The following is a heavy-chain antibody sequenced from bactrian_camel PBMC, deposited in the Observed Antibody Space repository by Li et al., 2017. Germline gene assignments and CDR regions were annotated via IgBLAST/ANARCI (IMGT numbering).Heavy chain of an antibody. CDR1: GYTIRRYA. CDR2: IDRDGNT. J-gene: IGHJ4*01. V-gene: IGHV3S53*01. D-gene: IGHD7*01. Sequence: HVQLVESGGGLVQPGGSLRLSCAASGYTIRRYAVAWFRQAPGKEREGVATIDRDGNTAYADSVKGRFTISRDNAKNTLYLQMNSLKPEDTAMYYCAADVVSTGGYCSLLEVWYNYWGQGTQVTVS. CDR3: AADVVSTGGYCSLLEVWYNY.